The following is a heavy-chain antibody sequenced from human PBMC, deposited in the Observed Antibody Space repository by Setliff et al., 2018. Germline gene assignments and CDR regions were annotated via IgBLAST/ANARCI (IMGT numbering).Heavy chain of an antibody. CDR3: ARMSGFQYMDV. CDR2: IYYSGTT. V-gene: IGHV4-39*01. Sequence: PSETLSLTCTVSGGSISSSDFYWGWIRQPPGKGLEWIGSIYYSGTTYYNPSLKSPVTISIDASKRQFSLKLTSVTAADTAVYYCARMSGFQYMDVWGKGTTVTVSS. D-gene: IGHD3-3*01. J-gene: IGHJ6*03. CDR1: GGSISSSDFY.